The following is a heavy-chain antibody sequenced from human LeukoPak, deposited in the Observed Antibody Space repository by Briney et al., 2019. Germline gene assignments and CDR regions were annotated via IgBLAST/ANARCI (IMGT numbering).Heavy chain of an antibody. CDR3: ARGKVVPAVLPDYYGMDV. CDR2: ISGSGGST. Sequence: GGSLRLSCAASGFTFSSYAMSWVRQAPGKGLEWVSAISGSGGSTYYADSVKGRFTISRDNSKNTLYLQMNSLRAEDTAVYYCARGKVVPAVLPDYYGMDVWGQGTTVTVSS. D-gene: IGHD2-2*01. V-gene: IGHV3-23*01. J-gene: IGHJ6*02. CDR1: GFTFSSYA.